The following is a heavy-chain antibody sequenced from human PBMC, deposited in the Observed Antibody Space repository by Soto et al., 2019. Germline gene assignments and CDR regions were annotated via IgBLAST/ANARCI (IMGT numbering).Heavy chain of an antibody. Sequence: LRLSCAGPGFTFGDSYMSWIRQAPGKGLEWLSYISPGSRYPAYADSVKGRFTISRDNAKRSLYLQMMSLTAEDTAIYYCVRGGGGGLFDPWGQGTMVTVSS. J-gene: IGHJ5*02. CDR1: GFTFGDSY. D-gene: IGHD2-15*01. CDR3: VRGGGGGLFDP. V-gene: IGHV3-11*06. CDR2: ISPGSRYP.